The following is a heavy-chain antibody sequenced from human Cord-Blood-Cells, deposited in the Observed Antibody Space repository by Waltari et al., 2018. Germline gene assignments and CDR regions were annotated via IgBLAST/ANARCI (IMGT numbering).Heavy chain of an antibody. CDR1: GFTFSSYW. D-gene: IGHD6-13*01. CDR3: ARDSAAGYYYYMDV. CDR2: INSDGSST. V-gene: IGHV3-74*01. Sequence: EVQLVESGGGLVQPGGSLRLSCAASGFTFSSYWMHWVRQAPGKGLVWVSRINSDGSSTSYAYSVKGRFNISRDNAKNTLYLQMNSLRAEDTAVYYCARDSAAGYYYYMDVWGKGTTVTVSS. J-gene: IGHJ6*03.